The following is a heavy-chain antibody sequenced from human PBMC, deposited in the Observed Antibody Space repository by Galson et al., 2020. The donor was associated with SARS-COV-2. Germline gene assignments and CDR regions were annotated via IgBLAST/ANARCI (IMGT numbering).Heavy chain of an antibody. V-gene: IGHV3-74*01. J-gene: IGHJ6*02. CDR1: GFIFSSYW. CDR2: INGGGTST. Sequence: GESLKISCAASGFIFSSYWMHWVRQAPGKGLVWVSRINGGGTSTTYADSGKGRFTISRDNAKNAVYLQMNTLGAEDTAVYYCARLGSDIFTGYRGSRYYYGMDVWDQGTTVTVSS. D-gene: IGHD3-9*01. CDR3: ARLGSDIFTGYRGSRYYYGMDV.